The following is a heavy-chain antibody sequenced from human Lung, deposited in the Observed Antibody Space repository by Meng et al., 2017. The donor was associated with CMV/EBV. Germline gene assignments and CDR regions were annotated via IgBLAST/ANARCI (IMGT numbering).Heavy chain of an antibody. CDR2: IYYTGST. J-gene: IGHJ4*02. V-gene: IGHV4-31*03. CDR3: AREAGRDGYATPKFDY. CDR1: GGSSGSGGYY. D-gene: IGHD5-24*01. Sequence: QVQLQEAGPGLVTPSRALSLTCTVSGGSSGSGGYYWSWIRQHPGKGLEWIGYIYYTGSTFYNPSLKSRVTISVDTSKNQFSLKLIPATAADTAVYYCAREAGRDGYATPKFDYWGQGTLVTVSS.